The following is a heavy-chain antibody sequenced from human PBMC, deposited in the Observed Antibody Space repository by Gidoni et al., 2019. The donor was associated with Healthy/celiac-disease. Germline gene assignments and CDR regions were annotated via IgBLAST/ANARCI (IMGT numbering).Heavy chain of an antibody. J-gene: IGHJ5*02. CDR3: ARVGPYIVVVPAAIAGWFDP. D-gene: IGHD2-2*01. CDR2: INHSGSP. CDR1: GASLRAYY. V-gene: IGHV4-34*01. Sequence: QVHLHQWGAGLFNPSETLSLTCPVYGASLRAYYWGLFRQPPGKGLEWIGEINHSGSPNYNPSLKSRVTISVDTSKNQFSLKLSSVTAADTAVYYCARVGPYIVVVPAAIAGWFDPWGQGTLVTVSS.